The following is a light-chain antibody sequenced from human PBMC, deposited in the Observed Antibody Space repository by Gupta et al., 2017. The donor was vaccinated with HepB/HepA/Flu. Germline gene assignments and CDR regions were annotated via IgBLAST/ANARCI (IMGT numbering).Light chain of an antibody. CDR2: SSS. CDR3: QQTYTTPIT. Sequence: DIQRTQSPSSLSTSLGDRVSITCRSSQTIDSYLHWYVQQPGKAPKLLIYSSSKLQIGVPSRFSGTASGTDFTLTISSVQPDDFATYYCQQTYTTPITFGQGTRLEIK. V-gene: IGKV1-39*01. J-gene: IGKJ5*01. CDR1: QTIDSY.